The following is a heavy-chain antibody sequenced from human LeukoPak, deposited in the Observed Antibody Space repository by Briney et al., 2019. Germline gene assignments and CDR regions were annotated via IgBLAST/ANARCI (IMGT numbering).Heavy chain of an antibody. V-gene: IGHV3-23*01. CDR2: ISIGGDTT. CDR1: GFTFSSHG. Sequence: GGSLRLSCAASGFTFSSHGMCWVRQAPGRGLEWVSSISIGGDTTYSDSVKGRFTISRDNSKNTLYLQLDSRRAEDTAVYYCARKWTGVDYWGQGTLVTVSS. D-gene: IGHD1-14*01. CDR3: ARKWTGVDY. J-gene: IGHJ4*02.